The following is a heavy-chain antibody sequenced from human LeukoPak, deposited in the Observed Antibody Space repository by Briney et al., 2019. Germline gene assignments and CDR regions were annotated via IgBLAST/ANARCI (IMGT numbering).Heavy chain of an antibody. J-gene: IGHJ6*03. Sequence: ASVTVSCKASGGTFSSYAISWVRQAPGQGLEWMGGIIPIFGTANYAQKFQGRVTITADKSTSTAYMELSSLRSEDTAVYYCGLGGYYYYYYMDVWGKGTTVTVSS. CDR3: GLGGYYYYYYMDV. V-gene: IGHV1-69*06. CDR2: IIPIFGTA. CDR1: GGTFSSYA. D-gene: IGHD3-16*01.